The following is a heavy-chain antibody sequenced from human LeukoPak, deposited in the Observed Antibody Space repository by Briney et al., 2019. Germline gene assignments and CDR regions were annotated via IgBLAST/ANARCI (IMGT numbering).Heavy chain of an antibody. CDR3: ARVGAGVDAFDI. CDR1: GFTFSSYS. CDR2: ISSSSSYI. D-gene: IGHD3-10*01. J-gene: IGHJ3*02. Sequence: PGGSLRLSCAASGFTFSSYSMNWVRQAPGKGLEWVSSISSSSSYIYYADSVKGRFTISRDSAKNSLYLQMNSLRAEDTAVYYCARVGAGVDAFDIWGQGTMVTVSS. V-gene: IGHV3-21*01.